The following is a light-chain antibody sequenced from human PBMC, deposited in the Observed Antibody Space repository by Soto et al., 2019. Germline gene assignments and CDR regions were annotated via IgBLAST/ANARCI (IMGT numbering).Light chain of an antibody. CDR1: QNINTY. V-gene: IGKV1-39*01. CDR3: QHTNIVPYT. Sequence: DVQMTQSPSSLSASVGDRVTITCRASQNINTYFNWYQQKPGKAPKLLICAASTLQNGVPSRFSGSGSGTYFSLTISSLQPEDFATYYFQHTNIVPYTFGQWTKLEMK. J-gene: IGKJ2*01. CDR2: AAS.